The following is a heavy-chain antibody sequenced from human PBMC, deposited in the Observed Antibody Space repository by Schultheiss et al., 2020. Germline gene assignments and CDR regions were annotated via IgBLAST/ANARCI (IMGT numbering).Heavy chain of an antibody. V-gene: IGHV4-59*12. CDR2: IYYSGST. Sequence: SETLSLTCTVSGGSISSYYWSWIRQPPGKGLEWIGYIYYSGSTYYNPSLKSRVTISVDTSKNQFSLKLSSVTAADTAVYYCAREATVTTSYFDLWGRGTLVTVSS. CDR1: GGSISSYY. CDR3: AREATVTTSYFDL. J-gene: IGHJ2*01. D-gene: IGHD4-17*01.